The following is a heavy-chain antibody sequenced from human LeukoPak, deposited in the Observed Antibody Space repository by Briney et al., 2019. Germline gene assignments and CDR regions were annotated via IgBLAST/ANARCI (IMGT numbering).Heavy chain of an antibody. CDR1: GGSISSSSYY. J-gene: IGHJ5*02. V-gene: IGHV4-39*07. CDR2: FTDSGST. Sequence: ASETLSLTCTVSGGSISSSSYYWGWIRQPPGRGLEWIGEFTDSGSTNYNPSLKSRVTISVDTSKNQLSLKLTSVTAADTAVYYCASLFYDFRTGNSNRFDPWGQGTLVTVSS. D-gene: IGHD3-3*01. CDR3: ASLFYDFRTGNSNRFDP.